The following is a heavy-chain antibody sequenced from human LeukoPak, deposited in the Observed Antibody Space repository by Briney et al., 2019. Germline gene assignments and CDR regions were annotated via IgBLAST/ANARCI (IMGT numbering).Heavy chain of an antibody. CDR1: GYTFASYH. D-gene: IGHD3-3*01. V-gene: IGHV1-46*01. CDR3: ARGGYYDFWSGFHQSYGFDI. Sequence: GASVKVSCKASGYTFASYHIHWVRQAPGQGLEWMGIINPSDGSTSYAQKFQGRVTMTRDTSASTVYMELSSLRPEDTAVYYCARGGYYDFWSGFHQSYGFDIWGQGTMVTVSS. J-gene: IGHJ3*02. CDR2: INPSDGST.